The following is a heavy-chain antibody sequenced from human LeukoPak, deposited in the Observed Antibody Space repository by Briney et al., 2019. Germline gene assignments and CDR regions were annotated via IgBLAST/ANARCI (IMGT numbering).Heavy chain of an antibody. CDR1: GFTFSTYA. CDR2: ISSNGVSA. Sequence: PGGSLRLSCAASGFTFSTYAMHWVRQAPGKGLEYLSAISSNGVSAYYANSVKGRFTISRDNSKNILHLQMGSLTTEDIGVYYCARRFASSLGFVDYWGQGTLVTVSS. CDR3: ARRFASSLGFVDY. V-gene: IGHV3-64*01. D-gene: IGHD2-2*01. J-gene: IGHJ4*02.